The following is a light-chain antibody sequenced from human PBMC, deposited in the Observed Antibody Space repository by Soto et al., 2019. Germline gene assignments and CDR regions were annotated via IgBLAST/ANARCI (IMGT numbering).Light chain of an antibody. CDR3: SSYTTSGALV. J-gene: IGLJ3*02. V-gene: IGLV2-14*03. CDR2: DVR. CDR1: SSDVGGYNY. Sequence: QSVMTQPASVSGSPGQSITISCTGTSSDVGGYNYVSWYQQHPDKAPKLLIFDVRSRPSGISNRFSGSKSGNTASLTISGLQAADGADYYCSSYTTSGALVFGGGTKLTVL.